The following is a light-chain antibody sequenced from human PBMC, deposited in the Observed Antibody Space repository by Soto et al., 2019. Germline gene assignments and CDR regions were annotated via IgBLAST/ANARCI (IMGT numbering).Light chain of an antibody. J-gene: IGLJ1*01. V-gene: IGLV7-46*01. Sequence: QAVVTQEPSLTVSPGGTVTLTCGSSTGAVTSGHYPYWFQQKPGQAPRTLIYDTSNKHSWTPARFSGSLLGGKAALTLSGAQPEDEAEYYCLLSSSVFGTGTKLTVL. CDR1: TGAVTSGHY. CDR2: DTS. CDR3: LLSSSV.